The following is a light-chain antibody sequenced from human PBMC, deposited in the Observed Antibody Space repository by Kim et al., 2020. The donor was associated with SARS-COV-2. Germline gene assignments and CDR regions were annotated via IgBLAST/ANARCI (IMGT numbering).Light chain of an antibody. V-gene: IGKV3-15*01. J-gene: IGKJ2*01. Sequence: EIMMTQSPATLSVSPGERATLSCRAGQSVSSNLAWYQQKPGQAPGLLMYGASSRATGIPARFSGSGSGTEFTLTISSLQSEDFAVYYCQQYNDWPRTFGQGTKLEI. CDR2: GAS. CDR1: QSVSSN. CDR3: QQYNDWPRT.